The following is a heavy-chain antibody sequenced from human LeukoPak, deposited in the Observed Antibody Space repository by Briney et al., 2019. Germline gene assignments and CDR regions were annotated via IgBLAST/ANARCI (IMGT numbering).Heavy chain of an antibody. CDR2: ISPGDSDT. V-gene: IGHV5-51*01. CDR1: DYSFTSYW. Sequence: GESLKISCKGSDYSFTSYWIGWVRQMPGKGLEWMGIISPGDSDTSYSPSFHGQVTITAAKSISTAYLQWSSLKASDSAMYYCARHWDVATISSHYYDYYIYVWGKGTTGTVS. J-gene: IGHJ6*03. CDR3: ARHWDVATISSHYYDYYIYV. D-gene: IGHD5-12*01.